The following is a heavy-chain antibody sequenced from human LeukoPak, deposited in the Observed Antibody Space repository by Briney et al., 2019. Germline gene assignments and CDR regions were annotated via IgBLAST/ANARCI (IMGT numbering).Heavy chain of an antibody. J-gene: IGHJ5*02. V-gene: IGHV4-30-4*08. CDR3: ARAAYSTYYDFWSGTNWFDP. CDR1: GGSISSGDYY. CDR2: IYYSGST. D-gene: IGHD3-3*01. Sequence: PSETLSLTCTVSGGSISSGDYYWSWIRQPPGKGLEWIGYIYYSGSTYYNPSLKSRVTISVDTSKNQFSLKLSSVTAADTAVYYCARAAYSTYYDFWSGTNWFDPWGQGTLVTVSS.